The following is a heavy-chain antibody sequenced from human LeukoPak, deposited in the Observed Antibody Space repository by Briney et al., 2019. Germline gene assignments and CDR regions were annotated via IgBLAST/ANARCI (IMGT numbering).Heavy chain of an antibody. J-gene: IGHJ4*02. CDR3: AKTPYVDIRMVTFDY. CDR2: ISGSGGST. CDR1: GFAFSDYS. D-gene: IGHD5-18*01. Sequence: PGGSLRLSCAASGFAFSDYSMNWVRQAPGKGLEWVSFISGSGGSTYHVDSVKGRFTISRDNSKNTLYLQMNSLRAEDTAVYYCAKTPYVDIRMVTFDYWGQGALVTVSS. V-gene: IGHV3-23*01.